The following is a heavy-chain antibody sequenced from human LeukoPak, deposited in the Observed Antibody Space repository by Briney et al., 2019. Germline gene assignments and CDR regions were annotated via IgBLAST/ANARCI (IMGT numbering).Heavy chain of an antibody. CDR1: GGSISSSSYY. CDR2: IYYSGST. J-gene: IGHJ5*02. Sequence: SEILSLTCTVTGGSISSSSYYWGWIRQPPGKGLEWIGSIYYSGSTYYNPSLKSRVTISVDTSKNQFSLMLSSVTAADTAVYYCARPVHTGPWVDTAMASYSTWGQGTLVTVSS. D-gene: IGHD5-18*01. V-gene: IGHV4-39*01. CDR3: ARPVHTGPWVDTAMASYST.